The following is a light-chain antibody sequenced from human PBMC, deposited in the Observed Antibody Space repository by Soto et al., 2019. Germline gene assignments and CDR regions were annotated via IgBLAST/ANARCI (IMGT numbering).Light chain of an antibody. J-gene: IGKJ3*01. CDR2: GAS. CDR1: QSVSSN. Sequence: EIVMTQSPATLSVSPGERATLSCRASQSVSSNLAWYQQKPGQAPRLLIYGASTRATGIPARFSGSGSGTEFTLTISNLQSEDFAVYYCQQYINWPREFTFGPGTKVDIK. V-gene: IGKV3-15*01. CDR3: QQYINWPREFT.